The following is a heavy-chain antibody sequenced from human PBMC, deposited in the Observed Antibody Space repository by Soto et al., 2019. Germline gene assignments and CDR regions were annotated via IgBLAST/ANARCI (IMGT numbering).Heavy chain of an antibody. V-gene: IGHV3-9*01. J-gene: IGHJ4*02. Sequence: GGSLRLSCAASGFTFDDYAMHWVRQAPGKGLEWVSGISWNSGSIGYADSVKGRFTISRDNAKNSLYLQMNSLRAEDTALYYCAKGALSGYEPPILFDYWGQGTLVTVSS. CDR2: ISWNSGSI. CDR3: AKGALSGYEPPILFDY. D-gene: IGHD5-12*01. CDR1: GFTFDDYA.